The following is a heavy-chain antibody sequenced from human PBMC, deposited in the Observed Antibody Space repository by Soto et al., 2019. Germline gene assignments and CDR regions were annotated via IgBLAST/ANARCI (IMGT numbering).Heavy chain of an antibody. Sequence: QVQLVQSGAEVKKPGASVKVSCKASGYTFTGYYMHWLRQAPGQGLEWMGWINPNSGGTNYAQKFQGRVTMTRDTSISTAYMELSRLRSDDTAVYYCARELEAYCGGDCSNPDYWGQGTLVTVSS. CDR3: ARELEAYCGGDCSNPDY. V-gene: IGHV1-2*02. J-gene: IGHJ4*02. CDR2: INPNSGGT. CDR1: GYTFTGYY. D-gene: IGHD2-21*02.